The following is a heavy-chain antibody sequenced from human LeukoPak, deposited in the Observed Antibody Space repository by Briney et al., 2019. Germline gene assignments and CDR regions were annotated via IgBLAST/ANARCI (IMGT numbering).Heavy chain of an antibody. CDR1: GFTFSSYS. D-gene: IGHD1-26*01. J-gene: IGHJ3*02. Sequence: GGSLRLSCAASGFTFSSYSMNWVRQAPGKGLEWVSYISSSGSTIYYADSVKGRFTISRDNAKNSLYLQMNSLRAEDTAVYYCARVGATNQDAFDIWGQGTMVTVSS. CDR3: ARVGATNQDAFDI. CDR2: ISSSGSTI. V-gene: IGHV3-48*04.